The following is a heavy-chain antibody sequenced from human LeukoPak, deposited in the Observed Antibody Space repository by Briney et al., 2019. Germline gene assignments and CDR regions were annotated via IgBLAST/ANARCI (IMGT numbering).Heavy chain of an antibody. CDR3: ARAIRDIWFGETNWFDP. V-gene: IGHV4-31*03. CDR2: IYYSGST. Sequence: SETLSLTCTVSGGSISSGGYYWSWIRQHPGKGLEWIGYIYYSGSTYYNPSLESRVTISVDTSKNQFSLKLSSVTAADTAVYYCARAIRDIWFGETNWFDPWGQGTLVTVSS. CDR1: GGSISSGGYY. D-gene: IGHD3-10*01. J-gene: IGHJ5*02.